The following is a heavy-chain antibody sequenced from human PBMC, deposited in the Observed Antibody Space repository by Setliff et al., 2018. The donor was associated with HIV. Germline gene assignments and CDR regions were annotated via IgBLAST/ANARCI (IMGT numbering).Heavy chain of an antibody. V-gene: IGHV1-46*01. Sequence: ASVKVSCKASGYTFTSCFMHWVRQAPGQGLEYMGVINPSDGTTDYTQKFQDRVTMTSDTSTSTVYMELRSLRSEDTAIYYCVKEYHTEVTDTRVANYFDYWGQGTLVTVSS. D-gene: IGHD4-4*01. CDR2: INPSDGTT. CDR3: VKEYHTEVTDTRVANYFDY. CDR1: GYTFTSCF. J-gene: IGHJ4*02.